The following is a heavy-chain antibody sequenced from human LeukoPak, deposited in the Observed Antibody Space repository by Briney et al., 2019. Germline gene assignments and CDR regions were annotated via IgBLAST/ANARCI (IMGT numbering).Heavy chain of an antibody. CDR3: AKAHVRNSSGYYTALDWLYYYYYYGMDV. J-gene: IGHJ6*02. V-gene: IGHV3-23*05. D-gene: IGHD3-22*01. Sequence: PGGSLRLSCAASGFTFSSYATSCVRQAPGKGLEWVSGISINGSNTYYADPVKGRFTIYRDNSKNTLSLQMTSLRAENRAVYYCAKAHVRNSSGYYTALDWLYYYYYYGMDVWGQGTTVTVSS. CDR1: GFTFSSYA. CDR2: ISINGSNT.